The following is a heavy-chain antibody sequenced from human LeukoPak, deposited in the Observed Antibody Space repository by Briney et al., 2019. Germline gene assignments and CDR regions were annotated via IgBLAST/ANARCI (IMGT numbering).Heavy chain of an antibody. J-gene: IGHJ4*02. D-gene: IGHD3-22*01. CDR3: ARGPNGYYYDSSGYFLPYFDY. Sequence: PSETLSLTCTVSGGSISSGGYYWSWIRQPPGKGLEWIGYIYHSGSTYYNPSLKSRVTISVDRSKNQFSLKLSSVTAADTAVYYCARGPNGYYYDSSGYFLPYFDYWGQGTLVTVSS. V-gene: IGHV4-30-2*01. CDR1: GGSISSGGYY. CDR2: IYHSGST.